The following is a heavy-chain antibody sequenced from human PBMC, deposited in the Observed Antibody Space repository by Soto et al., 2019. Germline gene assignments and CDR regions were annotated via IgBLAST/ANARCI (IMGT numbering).Heavy chain of an antibody. Sequence: QLQLQESGPGLVKPSETLSLTCTVSGGSISSSSYYWGWIRQPPGKGLEWIGSIYYSGSTYYNPSLKSRVTISVDTSKNQFSLKLSSVTAADTAVYYCASVDSYGGVFYSDYWGQGTLVTVSS. CDR1: GGSISSSSYY. J-gene: IGHJ4*02. D-gene: IGHD5-18*01. V-gene: IGHV4-39*01. CDR3: ASVDSYGGVFYSDY. CDR2: IYYSGST.